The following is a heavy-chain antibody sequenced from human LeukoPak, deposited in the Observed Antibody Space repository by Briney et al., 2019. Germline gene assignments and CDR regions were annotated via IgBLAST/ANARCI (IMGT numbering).Heavy chain of an antibody. CDR1: GGSISSYY. CDR2: IYYSGSN. CDR3: ARQTHYGSGTYYFFDY. D-gene: IGHD3-10*01. J-gene: IGHJ4*02. V-gene: IGHV4-59*08. Sequence: PSETLSLTCTVSGGSISSYYWSWLPQPPGKGLEGIGYIYYSGSNNYNPSLKSRVTISVDTSKNQFSLKLSSVTAADTAVYYCARQTHYGSGTYYFFDYWGQGTLVTVSS.